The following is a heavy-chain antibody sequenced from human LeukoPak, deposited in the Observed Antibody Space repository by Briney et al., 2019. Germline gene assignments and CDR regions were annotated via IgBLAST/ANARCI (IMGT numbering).Heavy chain of an antibody. D-gene: IGHD4-17*01. CDR2: IWYDGNNK. CDR3: ARGRGDYGWDYFDY. J-gene: IGHJ4*02. V-gene: IGHV3-33*01. Sequence: GGSLRLSCAASGFTFSTYGMHWVRQAPGKGLEWVAVIWYDGNNKYYADSVKGRFTISRDNAKSSLYLQMNSLRAEDTAVYYCARGRGDYGWDYFDYWGQGTLVTVSS. CDR1: GFTFSTYG.